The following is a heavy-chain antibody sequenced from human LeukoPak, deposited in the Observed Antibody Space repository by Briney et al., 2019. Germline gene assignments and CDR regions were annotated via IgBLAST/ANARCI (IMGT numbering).Heavy chain of an antibody. CDR2: IIPIFGTA. V-gene: IGHV1-69*05. CDR3: GRMDGYNRIFDY. J-gene: IGHJ4*02. Sequence: SVKVSCKASGGTFSSYAISWVRQAPGQGLEWMGGIIPIFGTANYAQKFQGSVTLTTDESTSTAYMELSSLRSEDTAVYYCGRMDGYNRIFDYWGQGTLVTVSS. CDR1: GGTFSSYA. D-gene: IGHD5-24*01.